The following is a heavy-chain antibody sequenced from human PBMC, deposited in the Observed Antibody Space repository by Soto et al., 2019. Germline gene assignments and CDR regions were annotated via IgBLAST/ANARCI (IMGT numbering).Heavy chain of an antibody. V-gene: IGHV4-39*01. CDR2: IYYSGST. D-gene: IGHD3-22*01. J-gene: IGHJ3*02. CDR3: ASFPRITMIVVVRKAFDI. CDR1: GFNIRSSSYY. Sequence: SETQSLTSTVSGFNIRSSSYYWGWIRQPPGKGLEWIGSIYYSGSTYYNPSLKSRVTISVDTSKNQFSLKLSSVTAADTAVYYCASFPRITMIVVVRKAFDIWGQGTMVTVSS.